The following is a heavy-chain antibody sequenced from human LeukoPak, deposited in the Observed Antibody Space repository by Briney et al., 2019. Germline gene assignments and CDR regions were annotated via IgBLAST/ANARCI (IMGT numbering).Heavy chain of an antibody. V-gene: IGHV3-23*01. CDR3: ARRTSGSSWYSSDY. CDR1: GFTFSSFA. CDR2: MSGDATST. Sequence: GGSLRLSCAASGFTFSSFAMNWVRQAPGKGLEWVSTMSGDATSTYYADSVKGRFTISRDNSKNTLYLQMNSLRAEDTAVYYCARRTSGSSWYSSDYWGQGTLVTVSS. D-gene: IGHD6-13*01. J-gene: IGHJ4*02.